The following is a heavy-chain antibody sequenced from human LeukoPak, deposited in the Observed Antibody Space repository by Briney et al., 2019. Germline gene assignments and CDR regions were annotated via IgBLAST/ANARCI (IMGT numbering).Heavy chain of an antibody. CDR2: IYTSGST. V-gene: IGHV4-61*02. Sequence: KPSQTLSLTCTVSGGSISSGSYYWSWIRQPAGKGLEWIGRIYTSGSTNYNPSLKSRVTISVDTSKNQFSLKLSSVTAADTAVYYCARDGSGIAARLAAENAFDIWGQGTMVTVSS. D-gene: IGHD6-6*01. CDR3: ARDGSGIAARLAAENAFDI. J-gene: IGHJ3*02. CDR1: GGSISSGSYY.